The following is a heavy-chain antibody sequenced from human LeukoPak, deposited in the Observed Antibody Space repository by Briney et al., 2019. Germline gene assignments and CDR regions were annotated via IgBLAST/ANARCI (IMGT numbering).Heavy chain of an antibody. Sequence: GGSLRLSCAASGFTFSNYGMHWVRQAPSKGLEWVSVISYDGSNKYYADSVKGRFTISRDNSKNTLYLQMNSLRAEDTAMYYCAKNSGSTALWGQGTLVTVSS. CDR3: AKNSGSTAL. CDR1: GFTFSNYG. D-gene: IGHD1-26*01. J-gene: IGHJ4*02. V-gene: IGHV3-30*18. CDR2: ISYDGSNK.